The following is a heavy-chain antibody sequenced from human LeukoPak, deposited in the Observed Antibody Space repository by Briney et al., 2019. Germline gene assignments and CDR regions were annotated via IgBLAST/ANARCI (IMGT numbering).Heavy chain of an antibody. Sequence: SETLSLTCTVSGGSISSYYWSWIRQPPGKGLEWIGYIYYSGSTNYNPSLKSRVTISVDTSKNQFSLKLSSVTAADTAVYYCARVVRYYDSSGYYFVFDYWAREPWSPSPQ. J-gene: IGHJ4*02. D-gene: IGHD3-22*01. CDR2: IYYSGST. CDR3: ARVVRYYDSSGYYFVFDY. CDR1: GGSISSYY. V-gene: IGHV4-59*01.